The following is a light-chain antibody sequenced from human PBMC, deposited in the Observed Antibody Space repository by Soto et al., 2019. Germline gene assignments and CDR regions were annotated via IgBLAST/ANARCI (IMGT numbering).Light chain of an antibody. CDR2: CAS. CDR3: QQYNNWPPIT. J-gene: IGKJ5*01. V-gene: IGKV3-15*01. Sequence: ETVMTQSPATLSVSPGEGATLSCRASQSVSINLAWYQQKPGQAPRLLIYCASTRATGIPARFSGSGSGTEFTLTISSLQSEDFAVYYCQQYNNWPPITFGQGTRLEIK. CDR1: QSVSIN.